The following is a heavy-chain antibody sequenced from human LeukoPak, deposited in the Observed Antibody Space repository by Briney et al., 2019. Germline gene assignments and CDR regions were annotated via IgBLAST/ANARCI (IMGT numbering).Heavy chain of an antibody. D-gene: IGHD2-2*01. CDR2: MYTRGST. Sequence: SETLSLTCAVSGGSINIYYWSWIRQSADKGLEWIGRMYTRGSTDYNPSLRSRVTVSVDTSKNQFSLKLSSVTAADTAVYYCARAEGYCSSTSCYYWFDPWGQGTLVTVSS. CDR1: GGSINIYY. V-gene: IGHV4-4*07. J-gene: IGHJ5*02. CDR3: ARAEGYCSSTSCYYWFDP.